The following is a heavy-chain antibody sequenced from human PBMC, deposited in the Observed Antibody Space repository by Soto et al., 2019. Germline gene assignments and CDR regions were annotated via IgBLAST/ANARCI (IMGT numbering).Heavy chain of an antibody. V-gene: IGHV2-5*02. CDR2: IYWDDDE. CDR1: GFSLSTSGVG. Sequence: QITLKESGPTLVKPTQTLTLTCTFSGFSLSTSGVGVGWIRQPPGKALEWLALIYWDDDERYSLSLKSRLTITKDTSKNQVVLTMTNMDPVDTATYYCAHSGYGSGRGPNWFDPWGQGTLVTVSS. D-gene: IGHD3-10*01. J-gene: IGHJ5*02. CDR3: AHSGYGSGRGPNWFDP.